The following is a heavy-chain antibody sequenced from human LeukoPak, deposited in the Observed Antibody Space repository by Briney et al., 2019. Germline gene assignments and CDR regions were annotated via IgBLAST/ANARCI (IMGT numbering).Heavy chain of an antibody. CDR2: INHSGST. CDR1: GFTFSGYD. J-gene: IGHJ1*01. D-gene: IGHD2-2*01. V-gene: IGHV4-34*01. Sequence: SETLTLTCAASGFTFSGYDMSWVRQPPGKGLEWIGEINHSGSTNYYASLKSRVTISVDTSTHQFSLMLSSVTAADTAVYYCARGSPDLRYCSSTSCRTPGYFQHWGQGTLVTVSS. CDR3: ARGSPDLRYCSSTSCRTPGYFQH.